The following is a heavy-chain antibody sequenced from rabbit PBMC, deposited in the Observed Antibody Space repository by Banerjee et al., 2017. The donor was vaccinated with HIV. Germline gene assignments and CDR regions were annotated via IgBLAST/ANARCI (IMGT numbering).Heavy chain of an antibody. CDR2: IYAGNSNT. CDR1: GFSFSSTYY. CDR3: ARDLSTSGWSDFAL. Sequence: QSLEESGGDLVKPGASLTLTCTASGFSFSSTYYMCWVRQAPGKGLEWIACIYAGNSNTYYASWAKGRFTISKTSSTTVTLQMTSLTAADTATYFCARDLSTSGWSDFALWGQGTLVTVS. V-gene: IGHV1S40*01. D-gene: IGHD4-1*01. J-gene: IGHJ4*01.